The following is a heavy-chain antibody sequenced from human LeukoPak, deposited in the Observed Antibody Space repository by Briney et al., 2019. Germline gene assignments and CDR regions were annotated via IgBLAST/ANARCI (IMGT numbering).Heavy chain of an antibody. V-gene: IGHV4-34*01. J-gene: IGHJ6*03. D-gene: IGHD3-10*01. CDR2: INHSGST. Sequence: SETLSLTCAVYGGSFSGYYWSWIRQPPARGLEWIGEINHSGSTNYNPSLKSRVTISVDTSKNQFSLKLSSVTAADTAVYYCARAPPKYYYGSGSSPYYYMDVWGKGTTVTVSS. CDR3: ARAPPKYYYGSGSSPYYYMDV. CDR1: GGSFSGYY.